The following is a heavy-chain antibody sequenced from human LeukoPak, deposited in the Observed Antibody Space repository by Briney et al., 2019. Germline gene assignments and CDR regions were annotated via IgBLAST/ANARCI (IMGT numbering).Heavy chain of an antibody. J-gene: IGHJ6*02. CDR2: ISGSGGST. D-gene: IGHD2-8*01. CDR1: GFTFSSYA. CDR3: ARDVYPRGVYYGLDV. V-gene: IGHV3-23*01. Sequence: PGGSLRLSCAASGFTFSSYAMSWVRQAPGKGLEWVSAISGSGGSTYYADSVKGRFTISRDNSKNTLYLQMNSLRAEDTAVYYCARDVYPRGVYYGLDVWGQGTTVTVSS.